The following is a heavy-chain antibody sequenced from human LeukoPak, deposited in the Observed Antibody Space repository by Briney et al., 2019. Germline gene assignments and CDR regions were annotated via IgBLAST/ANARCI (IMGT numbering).Heavy chain of an antibody. V-gene: IGHV3-23*01. Sequence: QPGGSLRLSCAASGFTFSSYSMNWVRQAPGKGLEWVSAISGSGGSTYYADSVKGRFTISRDNSKNTLYLQMNSLRAEDTAVYYCARDTHHVWGSYRYFDYWGQGTLVTVSS. D-gene: IGHD3-16*02. CDR3: ARDTHHVWGSYRYFDY. CDR2: ISGSGGST. CDR1: GFTFSSYS. J-gene: IGHJ4*02.